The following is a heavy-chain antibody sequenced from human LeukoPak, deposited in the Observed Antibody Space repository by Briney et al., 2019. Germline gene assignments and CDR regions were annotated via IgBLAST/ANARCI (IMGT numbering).Heavy chain of an antibody. V-gene: IGHV3-21*01. Sequence: GGSLRLSCAASGFAFGSYSITWVRQAPGKGLEWVSSITSRSTYINYADSVKGRFTISGDNAKNSLYLQMNSLRVEDTAVYYCARDHNYAFDNWGQGTLVTVSS. CDR3: ARDHNYAFDN. CDR2: ITSRSTYI. J-gene: IGHJ4*02. CDR1: GFAFGSYS. D-gene: IGHD1-1*01.